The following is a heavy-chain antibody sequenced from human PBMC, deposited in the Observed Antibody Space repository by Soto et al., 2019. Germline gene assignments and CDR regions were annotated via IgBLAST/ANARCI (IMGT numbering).Heavy chain of an antibody. Sequence: GESLKISCKGSGYTFSSIWIGWVRQTPGKGLEWMGIIHPANSETKYSPSFQGQVTISVDKSISTAYLHWSSLKASDTAVYYCARQGGNAITYYFDAWGQGTLVTVSS. CDR2: IHPANSET. D-gene: IGHD1-1*01. J-gene: IGHJ4*02. V-gene: IGHV5-51*01. CDR3: ARQGGNAITYYFDA. CDR1: GYTFSSIW.